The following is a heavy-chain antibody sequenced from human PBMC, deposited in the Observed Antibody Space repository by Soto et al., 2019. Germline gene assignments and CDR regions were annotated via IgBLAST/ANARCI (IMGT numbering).Heavy chain of an antibody. D-gene: IGHD3-9*01. Sequence: ASLKVSCKAYGYTFTSYDIHWARQSTGQRLEWMGCINPNSGGTNYAQKFQGRVTMTRDTSISTAYMELSRLRSDDTAVYYCARGAVYTIVTVAARNWFDPWGQGILLTVSS. CDR2: INPNSGGT. CDR1: GYTFTSYD. CDR3: ARGAVYTIVTVAARNWFDP. V-gene: IGHV1-2*02. J-gene: IGHJ5*02.